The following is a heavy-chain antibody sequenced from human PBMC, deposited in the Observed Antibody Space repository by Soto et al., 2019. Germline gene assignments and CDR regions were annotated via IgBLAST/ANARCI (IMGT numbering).Heavy chain of an antibody. CDR2: IIPILGIA. CDR3: ARDHTPQAGSGWYSRKYYYYGMDV. V-gene: IGHV1-69*04. J-gene: IGHJ6*02. Sequence: SVKVSCKASGYTFTSDTISWVRHAPGQGLEWMGRIIPILGIANYAQKFQGRVTITADKSTSTAYMELSSLRSEDTAVYYCARDHTPQAGSGWYSRKYYYYGMDVWGQGTTVTVSS. CDR1: GYTFTSDT. D-gene: IGHD6-19*01.